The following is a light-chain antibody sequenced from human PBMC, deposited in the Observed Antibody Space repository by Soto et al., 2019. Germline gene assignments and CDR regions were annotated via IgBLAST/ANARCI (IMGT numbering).Light chain of an antibody. CDR1: SSDVGGYNY. V-gene: IGLV2-14*01. CDR2: DVS. CDR3: SSYTGSSTVV. Sequence: QSALTQPASVSGSPGQSITISCTGTSSDVGGYNYVSWYQQHAGKAPKLMIYDVSNRPSGVSNRFSGSKSGNTASLTISGLQAEDEGDYYCSSYTGSSTVVFCGGTKVTVL. J-gene: IGLJ2*01.